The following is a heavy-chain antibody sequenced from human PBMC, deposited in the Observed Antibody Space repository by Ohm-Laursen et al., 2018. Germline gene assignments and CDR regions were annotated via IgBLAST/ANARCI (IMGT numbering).Heavy chain of an antibody. D-gene: IGHD4/OR15-4a*01. Sequence: RSLRLSCAASGFTFSSYGMHWVRQAPGKGLEWMAGISKDGSNTYYGHSVEGRLTISRDNSMNTLYLQMNSLRPEDTAVYYCAKDIRTMAGRDVWGQGTTVTVSS. CDR3: AKDIRTMAGRDV. CDR1: GFTFSSYG. J-gene: IGHJ6*02. V-gene: IGHV3-30*18. CDR2: ISKDGSNT.